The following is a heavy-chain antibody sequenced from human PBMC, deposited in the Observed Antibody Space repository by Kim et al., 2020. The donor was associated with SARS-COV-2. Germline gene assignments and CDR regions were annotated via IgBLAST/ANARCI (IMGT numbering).Heavy chain of an antibody. D-gene: IGHD4-17*01. CDR2: ISSSGSTI. CDR3: ARDSLPCCGDYGGYVDYYYGMDV. Sequence: GGSLRLSCAASGFTFSSYEMNWVRQAPGKGLEWVSYISSSGSTIYYADSVKGRFTISRDNAKNSLYLQMNSLRAEDTAVYYCARDSLPCCGDYGGYVDYYYGMDVWGQGTTVTVSS. V-gene: IGHV3-48*03. CDR1: GFTFSSYE. J-gene: IGHJ6*02.